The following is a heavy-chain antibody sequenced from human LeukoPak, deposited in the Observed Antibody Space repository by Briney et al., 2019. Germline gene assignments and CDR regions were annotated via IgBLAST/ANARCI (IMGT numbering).Heavy chain of an antibody. V-gene: IGHV3-23*01. CDR2: ISGSGGTT. J-gene: IGHJ4*02. Sequence: RGSLRLSCAASGFSFSAYAMSWVRQAPGKGLEWVSSISGSGGTTYYADSVKGRFTISRDNSRNTLYLQMNSLRAVDTAVYYCAKETVAAYYWGQGTLVTVSS. D-gene: IGHD6-19*01. CDR3: AKETVAAYY. CDR1: GFSFSAYA.